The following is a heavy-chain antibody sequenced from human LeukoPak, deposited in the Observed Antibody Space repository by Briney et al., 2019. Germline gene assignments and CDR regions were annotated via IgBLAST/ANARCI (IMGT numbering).Heavy chain of an antibody. J-gene: IGHJ4*02. D-gene: IGHD3-3*01. V-gene: IGHV3-30*18. Sequence: SGRSLRLSCAASGFTFSNYGMHWVRQAPGKGLEWVAVISYDGSNKYYADSVKGRFTISRDNSKNTLYLQMNSLRAEDTAVYYCAKGGGLRLEWLLGDYWGQGTLVTVSS. CDR1: GFTFSNYG. CDR3: AKGGGLRLEWLLGDY. CDR2: ISYDGSNK.